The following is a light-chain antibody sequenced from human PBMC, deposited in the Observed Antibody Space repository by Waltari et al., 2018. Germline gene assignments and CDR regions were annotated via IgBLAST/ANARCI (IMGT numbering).Light chain of an antibody. J-gene: IGLJ2*01. CDR3: SSYTSTSTLDV. V-gene: IGLV2-14*01. Sequence: QSALTQPASVSGSPGQSITISCTGTSSDIGGYNYVSWYQHHPGKAPQLMIYEVTKRPSGGSYRFYGAKSGNTASLTISGLQAEDEANYFCSSYTSTSTLDVFGGGTKLTVL. CDR1: SSDIGGYNY. CDR2: EVT.